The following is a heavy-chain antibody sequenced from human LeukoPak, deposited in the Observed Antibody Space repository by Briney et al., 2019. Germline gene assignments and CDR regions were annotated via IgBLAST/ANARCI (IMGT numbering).Heavy chain of an antibody. CDR1: GFTFSIYA. D-gene: IGHD2-15*01. V-gene: IGHV3-30-3*01. CDR3: ARYCNGDTCDGALDL. Sequence: GGSLRLSCAASGFTFSIYAMHWVRQAPGKGLEWVTLISYDGSRKYYADSVKGRFTISRDNVKNMVYLQMSSLTVEDTAVYYCARYCNGDTCDGALDLWGQGTLVTVSS. J-gene: IGHJ3*01. CDR2: ISYDGSRK.